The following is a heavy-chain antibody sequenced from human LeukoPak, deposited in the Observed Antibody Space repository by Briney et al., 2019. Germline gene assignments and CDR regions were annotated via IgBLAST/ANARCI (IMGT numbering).Heavy chain of an antibody. V-gene: IGHV3-23*01. D-gene: IGHD2-2*03. CDR2: ISGSGDST. J-gene: IGHJ4*02. Sequence: GGSLRLSCAASGFTFSSYAMSWVRQAPGKGLEWVSTISGSGDSTYYADSVKGRFTISRDNSKNTVYLQMSSLRADDTAVYYCAKDSGWILFDDWGQGTLVTVSS. CDR1: GFTFSSYA. CDR3: AKDSGWILFDD.